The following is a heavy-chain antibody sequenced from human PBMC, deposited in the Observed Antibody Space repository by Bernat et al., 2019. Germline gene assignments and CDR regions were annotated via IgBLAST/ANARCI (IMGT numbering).Heavy chain of an antibody. V-gene: IGHV4-39*01. CDR2: IYYSGST. CDR3: ARPLKYYDFWSGYYPDAFDI. J-gene: IGHJ3*02. CDR1: GGSISSSSYY. Sequence: QVQLQESGPGLVKPSGTLSLTCAVSGGSISSSSYYWGWIRQPPGKGLEWIGSIYYSGSTYYNPSLKSRVTISVDTSKNQFSLKLSSVTAADTAVYYCARPLKYYDFWSGYYPDAFDIWGQGTMVTVSS. D-gene: IGHD3-3*01.